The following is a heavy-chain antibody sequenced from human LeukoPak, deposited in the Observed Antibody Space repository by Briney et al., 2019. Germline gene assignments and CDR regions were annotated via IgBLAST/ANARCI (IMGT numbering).Heavy chain of an antibody. CDR3: ANGEMARSPVVFRN. CDR1: GFTFSDYY. J-gene: IGHJ4*02. D-gene: IGHD5-24*01. CDR2: ISSSGSTI. V-gene: IGHV3-11*01. Sequence: PGGSLRLSCAASGFTFSDYYMSWIRQAPGKGLEWVSYISSSGSTIYYADSVKGRFTISRDNSKNTLYLQMNSLRAEDTAVYYCANGEMARSPVVFRNWGQGTLVTVSS.